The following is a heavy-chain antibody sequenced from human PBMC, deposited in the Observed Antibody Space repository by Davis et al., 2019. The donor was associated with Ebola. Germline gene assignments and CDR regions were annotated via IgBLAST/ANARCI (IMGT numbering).Heavy chain of an antibody. V-gene: IGHV4-39*01. J-gene: IGHJ5*02. Sequence: PGGSLRLSCTVSGGSIGSSNYYWGWIRQTPGKGLEWIGSIDYSGSTFYNPSLKSRVTMSVDTSKNQYSLKLSSMTATDTGVYYCARRDYGDFVGWFNPWGQGTLVTVSS. D-gene: IGHD4-17*01. CDR1: GGSIGSSNYY. CDR2: IDYSGST. CDR3: ARRDYGDFVGWFNP.